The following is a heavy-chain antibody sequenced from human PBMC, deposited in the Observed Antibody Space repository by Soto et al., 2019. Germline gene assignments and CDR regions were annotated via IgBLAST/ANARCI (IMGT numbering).Heavy chain of an antibody. CDR3: ARHVAAERQPSYGMDV. D-gene: IGHD6-13*01. V-gene: IGHV5-51*01. J-gene: IGHJ6*02. CDR2: IYPGDSDT. CDR1: GYSFTSYW. Sequence: GAEVKKPGESLKISCKGSGYSFTSYWIGWVRQMPGKGLEWMGIIYPGDSDTRYSPSFQGQVTISADKSISTAYLQWSSLKASDTAMYYCARHVAAERQPSYGMDVWGQGTTVTVSS.